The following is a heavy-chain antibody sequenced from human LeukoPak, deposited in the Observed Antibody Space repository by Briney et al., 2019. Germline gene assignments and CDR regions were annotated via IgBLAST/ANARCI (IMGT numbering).Heavy chain of an antibody. V-gene: IGHV3-23*01. CDR3: AKGDIDSIWQYFDS. CDR1: GFSFNTYA. Sequence: GGSLRLSCAASGFSFNTYAMSWVRHAPGKGLEWVSGISGSGGNTHYADSVKGRFTISRDNSKSTLYLQLNRLRAEETAVYYCAKGDIDSIWQYFDSWGQGILITVSP. J-gene: IGHJ4*02. D-gene: IGHD3-3*02. CDR2: ISGSGGNT.